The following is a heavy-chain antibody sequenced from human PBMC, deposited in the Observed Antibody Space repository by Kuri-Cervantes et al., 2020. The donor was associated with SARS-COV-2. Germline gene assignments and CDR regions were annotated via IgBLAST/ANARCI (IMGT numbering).Heavy chain of an antibody. V-gene: IGHV1-18*04. CDR2: ISAYNGNT. CDR1: GYTFTGYY. Sequence: ASVKVSCKASGYTFTGYYMHWVRQAPGQGLEWMGWISAYNGNTNYAQKLQGRVTMTTDTPTSTAYMELRSLRSDDTAVYYCARGRFNWNDGSYYFDYWGQGTLVTVSS. D-gene: IGHD1-1*01. CDR3: ARGRFNWNDGSYYFDY. J-gene: IGHJ4*02.